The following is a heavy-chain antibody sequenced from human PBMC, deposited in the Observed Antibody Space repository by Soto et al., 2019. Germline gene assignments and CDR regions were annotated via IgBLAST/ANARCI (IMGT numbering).Heavy chain of an antibody. V-gene: IGHV6-1*01. D-gene: IGHD3-22*01. CDR3: VRGVYYYESSGFFGF. CDR1: GDSVFSNSVA. CDR2: TFYRSKWYN. J-gene: IGHJ4*02. Sequence: SQTLSLTCAISGDSVFSNSVAWNWIRQSPSRGLEWLGRTFYRSKWYNDYTVSVRSRITIKPDTSKNQFSLQLNSVTPEDTAGYSRVRGVYYYESSGFFGFWGQGTLVTVSS.